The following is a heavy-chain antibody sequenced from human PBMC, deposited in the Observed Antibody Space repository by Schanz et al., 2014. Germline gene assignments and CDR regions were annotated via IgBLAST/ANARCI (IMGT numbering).Heavy chain of an antibody. CDR2: INPSGGST. D-gene: IGHD1-26*01. CDR3: ARDPYSASYFPSPPLYGLDV. V-gene: IGHV1-46*01. J-gene: IGHJ6*02. CDR1: GYSFTSYY. Sequence: QVQLVQSGAEVKKPGASVKVSCKAFGYSFTSYYIHWVRQAPGQGLEWMATINPSGGSTSFAQKFQGRVTMTRATSTSTVNMXXXSLRSEDTAVYYCARDPYSASYFPSPPLYGLDVWGQGTTVTVSS.